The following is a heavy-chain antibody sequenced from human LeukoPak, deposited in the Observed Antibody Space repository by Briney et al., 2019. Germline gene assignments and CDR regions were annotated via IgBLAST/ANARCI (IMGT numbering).Heavy chain of an antibody. CDR3: ARLGIVGATVVDY. CDR2: IIPILGIA. Sequence: SVTVSCKASGGTFISYAISWVRQAPGQGLEWMGRIIPILGIANYAQKFQGRVTITADKSTSTAYMELSSLRSEDTAVYYCARLGIVGATVVDYWGQGTLVTVSS. J-gene: IGHJ4*02. V-gene: IGHV1-69*04. CDR1: GGTFISYA. D-gene: IGHD1-26*01.